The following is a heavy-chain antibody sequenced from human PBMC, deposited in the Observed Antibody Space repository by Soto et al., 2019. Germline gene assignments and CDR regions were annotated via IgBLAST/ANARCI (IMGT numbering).Heavy chain of an antibody. J-gene: IGHJ4*02. CDR1: GSTFPSHG. Sequence: APVKISCKASGSTFPSHGFGWVRQAPGQGLEWMGWISAYNGNTNYAQKLQVRVTMTTDTSTSTAYMELRSLRSDDTAVYYCARGGGRLLQLLDYWGQGTLVTVSS. V-gene: IGHV1-18*01. CDR2: ISAYNGNT. D-gene: IGHD5-12*01. CDR3: ARGGGRLLQLLDY.